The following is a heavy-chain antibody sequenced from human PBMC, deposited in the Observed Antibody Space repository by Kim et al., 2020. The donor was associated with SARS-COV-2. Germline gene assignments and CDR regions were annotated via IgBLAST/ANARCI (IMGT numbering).Heavy chain of an antibody. CDR2: T. CDR3: ARSRRVAGLDY. V-gene: IGHV4-39*01. D-gene: IGHD6-19*01. Sequence: TYYNPSLKSRVTISVDTSKNQCSLKLSSVTAADTAVYYCARSRRVAGLDYWGQGTLVTVSS. J-gene: IGHJ4*02.